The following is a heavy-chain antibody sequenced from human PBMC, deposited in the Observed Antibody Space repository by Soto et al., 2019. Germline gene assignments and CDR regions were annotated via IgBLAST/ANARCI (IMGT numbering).Heavy chain of an antibody. D-gene: IGHD3-22*01. V-gene: IGHV4-59*01. J-gene: IGHJ4*02. CDR3: ARVGRYYDSSGYSVDF. Sequence: SETLSLTCTFSCGSINSYYWSWIRQPPGKGLEWIGYISYSGSTNYNPSLKSRVTISVDTSKNQLSLKLSSVTAADTAVYYCARVGRYYDSSGYSVDFWGQGTLVTVSS. CDR1: CGSINSYY. CDR2: ISYSGST.